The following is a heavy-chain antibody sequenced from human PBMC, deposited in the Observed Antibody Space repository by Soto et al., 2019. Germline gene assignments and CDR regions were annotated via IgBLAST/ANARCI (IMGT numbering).Heavy chain of an antibody. CDR2: IYWNDDK. Sequence: SGPTLVKPKQTLTLTCTFSGFSLSTSGVGVGWIRQPPGKALEWLALIYWNDDKRYSPSLKSRLTSTKDTSKNQVVLTMTNMDPVDTATYYCAHRLSKVTAYYDFWSGPGTVFDYWGQGTLVTVSS. CDR1: GFSLSTSGVG. J-gene: IGHJ4*02. V-gene: IGHV2-5*01. CDR3: AHRLSKVTAYYDFWSGPGTVFDY. D-gene: IGHD3-3*01.